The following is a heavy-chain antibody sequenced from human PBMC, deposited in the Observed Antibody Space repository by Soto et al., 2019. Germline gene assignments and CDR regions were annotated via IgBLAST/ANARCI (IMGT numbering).Heavy chain of an antibody. CDR2: ISYDGSNK. J-gene: IGHJ6*02. V-gene: IGHV3-30*18. CDR1: GFTFSSYG. CDR3: AKDRWGYGASPGRGNYYYYGMDV. D-gene: IGHD4-17*01. Sequence: QVQLVESGGGVVQPGRSLRLSCAASGFTFSSYGMHWVRQAPGKGLEWVAVISYDGSNKYYADSVKGRFTISRDNSKNTLYLQMNSLRAEDTAVYYCAKDRWGYGASPGRGNYYYYGMDVWGQGTTVTVSS.